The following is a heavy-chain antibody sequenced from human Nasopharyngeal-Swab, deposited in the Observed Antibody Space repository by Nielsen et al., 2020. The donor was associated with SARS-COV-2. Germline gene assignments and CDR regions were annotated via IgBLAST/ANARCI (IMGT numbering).Heavy chain of an antibody. CDR2: ITPSNVI. Sequence: VRQAPGKGLEWVSCITPSNVIYYGESVRGRFSTSRDGIRNSLYLQMNSLRAEDTAVYYCASTEGDYFDYWGQGTLVTVSS. V-gene: IGHV3-69-1*01. CDR3: ASTEGDYFDY. J-gene: IGHJ4*02.